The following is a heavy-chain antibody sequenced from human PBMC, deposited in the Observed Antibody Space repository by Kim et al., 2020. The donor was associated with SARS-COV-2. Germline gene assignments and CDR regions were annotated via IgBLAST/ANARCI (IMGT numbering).Heavy chain of an antibody. CDR1: GFTFSSYA. V-gene: IGHV3-23*01. D-gene: IGHD3-3*01. CDR2: ISGSGGST. J-gene: IGHJ4*02. CDR3: VKTLSADFWSGRYYFDY. Sequence: GGSLRLSCAASGFTFSSYAMSWVRQAPGKGLEWVSAISGSGGSTYYADSVKGRFTISRDNSKNTLYLQMNSLRAEDTAVYYCVKTLSADFWSGRYYFDYWGQGTLVTVSS.